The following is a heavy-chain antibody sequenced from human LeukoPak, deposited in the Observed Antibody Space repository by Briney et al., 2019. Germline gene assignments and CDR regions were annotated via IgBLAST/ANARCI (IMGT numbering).Heavy chain of an antibody. D-gene: IGHD3-10*01. V-gene: IGHV3-66*01. J-gene: IGHJ4*02. Sequence: GGSLRLSCAASGFAVSGNYMSWVRQAPGKGLEWLSVIHRGGNTYYADSVKGRFTISRDSSKNTVFLQMDSLRAEDTAVYYCARDPGYGLGVDYGDYWGQGTLVTVSS. CDR3: ARDPGYGLGVDYGDY. CDR2: IHRGGNT. CDR1: GFAVSGNY.